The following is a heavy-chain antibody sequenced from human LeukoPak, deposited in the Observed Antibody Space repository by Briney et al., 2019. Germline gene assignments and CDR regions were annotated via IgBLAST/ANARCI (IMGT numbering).Heavy chain of an antibody. CDR3: VRDGNDGLNDWEY. V-gene: IGHV3-7*03. D-gene: IGHD1-1*01. Sequence: WARQAPGKGLEXXANTNKDGSEKWYVDSVKGRFTISRDNAKNSLYLQMNSLKAGDTALYYCVRDGNDGLNDWEYWGQGALVTVSS. CDR2: TNKDGSEK. J-gene: IGHJ1*01.